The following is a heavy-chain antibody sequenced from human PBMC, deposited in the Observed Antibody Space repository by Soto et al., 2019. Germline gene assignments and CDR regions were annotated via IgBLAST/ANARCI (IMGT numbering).Heavy chain of an antibody. D-gene: IGHD1-1*01. J-gene: IGHJ4*02. Sequence: PSETLSLTCTVSGGSISSYYWSWIRQPPGKGLEWIGYIYYSGSTNYNPSLKSRVTISVDTSKNQFSLKLTSVTAADTAVYYCAKQESDWNDHFDYWGQGTLVTVSS. V-gene: IGHV4-59*08. CDR1: GGSISSYY. CDR3: AKQESDWNDHFDY. CDR2: IYYSGST.